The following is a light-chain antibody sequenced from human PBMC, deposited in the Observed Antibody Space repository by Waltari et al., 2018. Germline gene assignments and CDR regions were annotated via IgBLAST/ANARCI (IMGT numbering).Light chain of an antibody. J-gene: IGKJ1*01. CDR3: QQYNNGRT. V-gene: IGKV3-15*01. CDR2: AAS. CDR1: HSVSNN. Sequence: EIVMTQSPATLSVSQGERATLSCRASHSVSNNLAWYHQKPGQAPRLLIYAASTRATGIPARFSGSGSGTEFTLTITSMQSEDFAVYYCQQYNNGRTFGQGTRVEIK.